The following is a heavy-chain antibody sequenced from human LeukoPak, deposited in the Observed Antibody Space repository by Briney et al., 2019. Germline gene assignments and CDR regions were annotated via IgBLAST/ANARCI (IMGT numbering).Heavy chain of an antibody. Sequence: PETLSLTCTVSAYSIRIGFYWSCIRQSPGKGPEWSGTIFEIGSTYYNWHLKSRVSMSVDTSKNQFSLNMTSLTAEDTAVYYCARGGLGYCPSRSCYSRLPFDYWGQGTLVSVSS. V-gene: IGHV4-38-2*02. CDR2: IFEIGST. J-gene: IGHJ4*02. D-gene: IGHD2-21*01. CDR3: ARGGLGYCPSRSCYSRLPFDY. CDR1: AYSIRIGFY.